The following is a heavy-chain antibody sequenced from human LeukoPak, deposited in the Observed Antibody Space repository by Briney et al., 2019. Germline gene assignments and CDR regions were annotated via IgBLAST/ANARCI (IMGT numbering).Heavy chain of an antibody. CDR3: ATKMD. Sequence: GGSLRLSCAASGFTFSSYSMNWVRQAPGKGLEWVSVIYTGGSTYYADSVKDRFTISRDNSKNTLYLQMNSLRAEDTAVYYCATKMDWGQGTLVTVSS. J-gene: IGHJ4*02. CDR2: IYTGGST. D-gene: IGHD5-24*01. CDR1: GFTFSSYS. V-gene: IGHV3-53*01.